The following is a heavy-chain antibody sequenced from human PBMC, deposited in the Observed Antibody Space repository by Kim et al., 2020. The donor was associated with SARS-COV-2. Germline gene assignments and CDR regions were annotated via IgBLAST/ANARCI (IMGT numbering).Heavy chain of an antibody. J-gene: IGHJ4*02. CDR1: GLTFSSSD. V-gene: IGHV3-48*02. Sequence: GGSLRLSCAASGLTFSSSDMNWVRQAPGKGLEWVSYISSSGNTINYAVSVKGRFTISRDNAKNSLYLQMNSLRDEDTAVYYCARAGITAAGVRYSDYWGQGTLVTVSS. D-gene: IGHD6-13*01. CDR3: ARAGITAAGVRYSDY. CDR2: ISSSGNTI.